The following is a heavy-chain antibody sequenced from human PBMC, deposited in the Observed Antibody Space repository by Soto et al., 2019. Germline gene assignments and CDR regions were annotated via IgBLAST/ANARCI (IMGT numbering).Heavy chain of an antibody. J-gene: IGHJ6*02. D-gene: IGHD5-12*01. Sequence: SETLSLTCAVSGGYISGGYYSWSWIRQPPGKGLEWIGFIYNSGSTYYNPSLKSRVTISVDTSKNQFSLKLSSVTAADTAVYYCARDKISGDGYNSYYYYYGMDVWGQGTTVTVSS. CDR2: IYNSGST. CDR1: GGYISGGYYS. CDR3: ARDKISGDGYNSYYYYYGMDV. V-gene: IGHV4-30-2*05.